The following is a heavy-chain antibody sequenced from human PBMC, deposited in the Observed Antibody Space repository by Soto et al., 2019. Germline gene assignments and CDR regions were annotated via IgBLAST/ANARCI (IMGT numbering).Heavy chain of an antibody. CDR2: INHSGST. CDR3: ARIRGLLSSNLVATSGYYYYYMDV. Sequence: SETLSLTCAVYGGSFSGYYWSWIRQPPGRGLEWIGEINHSGSTNYNPSLKSRVTISVDTSKNQFSLKLSSATAADTAVYYCARIRGLLSSNLVATSGYYYYYMDVWGKGTTVTVSS. V-gene: IGHV4-34*01. D-gene: IGHD5-12*01. J-gene: IGHJ6*03. CDR1: GGSFSGYY.